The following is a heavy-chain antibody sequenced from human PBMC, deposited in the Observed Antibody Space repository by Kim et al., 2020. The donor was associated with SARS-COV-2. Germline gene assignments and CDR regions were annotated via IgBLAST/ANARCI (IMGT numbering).Heavy chain of an antibody. CDR3: ARIVVTAARRCKFDY. D-gene: IGHD2-2*01. J-gene: IGHJ4*02. V-gene: IGHV4-39*01. Sequence: SETLSLTCTVSGGSISSSSYYWGWMRQPPGKGRVWIGSIYYSGNSYSNPSLKSRITISVDTNKNQFSLKLSSVAAADTAVYYCARIVVTAARRCKFDYWGQGTLVTVSS. CDR2: IYYSGNS. CDR1: GGSISSSSYY.